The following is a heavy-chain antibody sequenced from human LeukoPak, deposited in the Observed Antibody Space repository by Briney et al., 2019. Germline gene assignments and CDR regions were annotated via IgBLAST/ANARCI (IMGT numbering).Heavy chain of an antibody. Sequence: PGGSLRLSCAASGFTFSSYWMSWVRQAPGKGLEWVANIKQDGSEKYYVDSVKGRFTISRDNAKNSLYLQMNSLRAEDTAVYYCARAYFGDFWSVYYNYFDYWGQGTLVTVSS. CDR1: GFTFSSYW. D-gene: IGHD3-3*01. CDR3: ARAYFGDFWSVYYNYFDY. J-gene: IGHJ4*02. CDR2: IKQDGSEK. V-gene: IGHV3-7*01.